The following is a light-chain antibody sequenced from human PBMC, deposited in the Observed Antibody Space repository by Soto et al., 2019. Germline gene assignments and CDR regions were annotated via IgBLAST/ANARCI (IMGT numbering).Light chain of an antibody. V-gene: IGLV1-40*01. J-gene: IGLJ3*02. Sequence: QSVLTQPPSVSGAPGQRFTISCTGSISNVGGGYPVQWYQQLPGTAPKLLIYNGDYRPSGVPDRFYGSKSATSASLAITGLRAEDEAVYFLQSYDRDLTGWAFGGGTKVTVL. CDR1: ISNVGGGYP. CDR3: QSYDRDLTGWA. CDR2: NGD.